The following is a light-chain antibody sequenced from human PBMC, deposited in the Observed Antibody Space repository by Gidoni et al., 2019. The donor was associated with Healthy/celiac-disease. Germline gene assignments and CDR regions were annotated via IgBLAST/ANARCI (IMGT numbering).Light chain of an antibody. J-gene: IGKJ3*01. CDR1: QSVSSN. Sequence: EIVMTQYPATLSVSPGERATLSCRASQSVSSNLAWYQQKPGQAPRLLIYGASTRATGIPARFSGSGSGTEFTLTISSLQSEDFAVYSCQQYNNWPLSFGPGTKVDIK. V-gene: IGKV3-15*01. CDR3: QQYNNWPLS. CDR2: GAS.